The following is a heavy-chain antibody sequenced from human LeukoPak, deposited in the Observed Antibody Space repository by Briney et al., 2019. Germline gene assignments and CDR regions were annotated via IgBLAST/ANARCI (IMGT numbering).Heavy chain of an antibody. J-gene: IGHJ4*02. Sequence: AGGSLRLSCAASGFIFSSYGMNWVRQAPGKGLEWVALTRFDGSKEYYADSVKGRFTISRDNSKNTLYLQMNSLRAEDTAVYYCAKSARTGTSTFDYWGQGTLVTVSS. V-gene: IGHV3-30*02. D-gene: IGHD1-1*01. CDR3: AKSARTGTSTFDY. CDR1: GFIFSSYG. CDR2: TRFDGSKE.